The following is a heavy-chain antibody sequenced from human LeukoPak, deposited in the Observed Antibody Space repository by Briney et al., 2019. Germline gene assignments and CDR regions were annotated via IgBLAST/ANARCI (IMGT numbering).Heavy chain of an antibody. V-gene: IGHV4-31*03. Sequence: SQTLSLTCTVSGGSISSGGYYWSWIRQHPGKGLEWIGYIYYSGSTYYNPSLKSRVTISVDTSKNQFSLKLSSVTAADTAVYYCARDPSPYAALGYWGQGTLVTVSS. CDR1: GGSISSGGYY. CDR3: ARDPSPYAALGY. D-gene: IGHD2-8*01. J-gene: IGHJ4*02. CDR2: IYYSGST.